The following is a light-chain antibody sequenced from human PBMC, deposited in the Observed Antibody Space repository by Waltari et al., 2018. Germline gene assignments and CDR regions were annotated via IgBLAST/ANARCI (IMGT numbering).Light chain of an antibody. Sequence: EILMTQSPATLSVSPGERATLSCSASHTISSNLPWYQQKPGQAPRFLISGASVRATGIPARFSGSGSGTEFTLTISSMQSEDFAVYYCQQYNNWPPYTFGQGTKLEIK. CDR1: HTISSN. V-gene: IGKV3-15*01. CDR3: QQYNNWPPYT. J-gene: IGKJ2*01. CDR2: GAS.